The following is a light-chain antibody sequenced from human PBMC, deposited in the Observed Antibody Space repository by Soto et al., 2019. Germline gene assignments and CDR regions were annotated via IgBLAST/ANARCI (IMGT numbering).Light chain of an antibody. V-gene: IGLV2-14*03. Sequence: QSALTQPASVSGSPGQSITLSCTGTSSDIGGYDYVSWYQRHSGKAPKLLIYDVNNRPSGVSNRFSGSKSGNMASMTISGLPAEDEADYYCTTYASGSSHVVFGGGTNVNVL. CDR2: DVN. J-gene: IGLJ2*01. CDR1: SSDIGGYDY. CDR3: TTYASGSSHVV.